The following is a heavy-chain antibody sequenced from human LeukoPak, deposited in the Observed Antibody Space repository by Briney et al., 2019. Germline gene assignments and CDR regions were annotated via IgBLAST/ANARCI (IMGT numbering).Heavy chain of an antibody. D-gene: IGHD5-18*01. CDR3: AREGGYSYGPV. V-gene: IGHV3-21*01. J-gene: IGHJ4*02. Sequence: GGSLRLSCAASGFTFSSYGMHWVRQAPGKGLEWVSSISSSSSYIYYADSVKGRFTISRDNAKNSLYLQMNSLRAEDTAVYYCAREGGYSYGPVWGQGTLVTVSS. CDR1: GFTFSSYG. CDR2: ISSSSSYI.